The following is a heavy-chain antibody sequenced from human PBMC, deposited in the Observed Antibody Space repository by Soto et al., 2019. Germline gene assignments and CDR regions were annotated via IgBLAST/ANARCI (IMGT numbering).Heavy chain of an antibody. Sequence: PSEPLSPTCNVSGCPISTYYWSWIRQPPGKGLEWIGYIYYSGSTNYNPSLKSRVTISVDTSKNQFSLKLSSVTAADTAVYYCARAYGYYFDYWGQGTLVTVS. V-gene: IGHV4-59*01. CDR1: GCPISTYY. CDR3: ARAYGYYFDY. CDR2: IYYSGST. J-gene: IGHJ4*02. D-gene: IGHD4-17*01.